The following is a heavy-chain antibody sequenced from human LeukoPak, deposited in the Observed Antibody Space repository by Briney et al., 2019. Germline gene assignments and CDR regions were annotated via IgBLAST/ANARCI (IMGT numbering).Heavy chain of an antibody. CDR2: IYYTGST. D-gene: IGHD2-8*01. Sequence: SETLSLTCAVSGVSISSGDDSWSWIRQPPGKGLEWIGYIYYTGSTNYNSSLKSRVTISVDTSKNQFSLNLSSVTAADTAMYYCARAVLATKSEHWFDSWGQGTLVTVSS. CDR3: ARAVLATKSEHWFDS. CDR1: GVSISSGDDS. V-gene: IGHV4-61*08. J-gene: IGHJ5*01.